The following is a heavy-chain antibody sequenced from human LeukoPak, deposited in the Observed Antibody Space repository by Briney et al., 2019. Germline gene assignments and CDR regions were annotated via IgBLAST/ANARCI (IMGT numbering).Heavy chain of an antibody. CDR2: IKHDGSEK. CDR1: GFTFSSYW. CDR3: ARALDSLYSSGWPSAGY. J-gene: IGHJ4*02. V-gene: IGHV3-7*01. D-gene: IGHD6-19*01. Sequence: GGSLRLSCTASGFTFSSYWMNWVRQAPGKGLEWVANIKHDGSEKYHVDSVKGRFTISRDNAKNSLYLQMSSLRAEDTAVYYCARALDSLYSSGWPSAGYWGQGTLVTVSS.